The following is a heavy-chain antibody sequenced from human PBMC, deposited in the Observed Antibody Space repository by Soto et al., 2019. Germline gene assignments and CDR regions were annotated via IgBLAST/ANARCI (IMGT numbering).Heavy chain of an antibody. V-gene: IGHV4-59*01. Sequence: PSETLSLTCTVSGGSISRYYWSWIRQPPGKGLEWIGYIYYSGSTNYNPSLKSRVTISVDTSKNQFSLKLSSVTAADTAVYYCARVEYSSSSGINYFDYWGHGTLVTVSS. D-gene: IGHD6-6*01. CDR2: IYYSGST. CDR3: ARVEYSSSSGINYFDY. J-gene: IGHJ4*01. CDR1: GGSISRYY.